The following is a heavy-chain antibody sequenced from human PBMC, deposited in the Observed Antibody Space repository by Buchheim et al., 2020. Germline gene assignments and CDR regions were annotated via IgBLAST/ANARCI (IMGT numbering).Heavy chain of an antibody. V-gene: IGHV1-46*01. Sequence: QVQLVQSGAEVKKPGASVKVSCKASGYTFTSYYMHWVRQAPGQGLEWMGIINPSGGSTSYAQKFQGRVTMTRDTSTSTVYIELSSLRSEDTAVYYCAREVIAAAGTGGRAYYYGMDVWGQGTT. CDR2: INPSGGST. CDR3: AREVIAAAGTGGRAYYYGMDV. J-gene: IGHJ6*02. CDR1: GYTFTSYY. D-gene: IGHD6-13*01.